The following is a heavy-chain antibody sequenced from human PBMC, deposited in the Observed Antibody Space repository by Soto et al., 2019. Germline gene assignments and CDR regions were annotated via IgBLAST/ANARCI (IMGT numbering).Heavy chain of an antibody. V-gene: IGHV1-18*01. CDR3: AKAHLAYCGGACYSFPPGY. CDR2: ISAYNGNT. D-gene: IGHD2-21*02. Sequence: ASVKVSCKASGYTFTSYGISWVRQAPGQGLEWMGWISAYNGNTNYAQKLHGRVTMTTDTSTSTAYMELRRLRSDDTAVYYCAKAHLAYCGGACYSFPPGYWGQGTLVTVSS. J-gene: IGHJ4*02. CDR1: GYTFTSYG.